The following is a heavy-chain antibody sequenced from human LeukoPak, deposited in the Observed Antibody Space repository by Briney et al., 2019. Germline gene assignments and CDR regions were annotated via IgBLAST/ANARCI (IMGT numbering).Heavy chain of an antibody. J-gene: IGHJ4*02. CDR2: IYPGDSDT. Sequence: GESLKISCKGSGYSFTSYWIGWVRQMPGKGLEWMGIIYPGDSDTRYSPSFQGQVAISADKSISTAYLQWSSLKASDTAMYYCARHDTLEYSSSLDFGYWGQGTLVTVSS. V-gene: IGHV5-51*01. CDR3: ARHDTLEYSSSLDFGY. D-gene: IGHD6-6*01. CDR1: GYSFTSYW.